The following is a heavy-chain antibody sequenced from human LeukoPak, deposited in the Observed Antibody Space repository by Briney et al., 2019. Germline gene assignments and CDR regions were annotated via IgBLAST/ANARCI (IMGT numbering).Heavy chain of an antibody. CDR3: ARDRGHSYGLRPYYFDY. J-gene: IGHJ4*02. CDR2: IKKDVSEK. V-gene: IGHV3-7*01. Sequence: GESLRLSCAASGFTFSSYWMSWVRQAPGEGLEWVANIKKDVSEKYYVDSVKGRFTISRDNAKNSLYLQMNSLRAEDTAVYCCARDRGHSYGLRPYYFDYWGQGTLLTVSS. CDR1: GFTFSSYW. D-gene: IGHD5-18*01.